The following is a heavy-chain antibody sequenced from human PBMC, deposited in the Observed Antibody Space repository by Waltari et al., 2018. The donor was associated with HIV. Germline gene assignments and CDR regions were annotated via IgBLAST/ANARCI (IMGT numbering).Heavy chain of an antibody. CDR2: ISSSRSYI. CDR3: ARTAAAGDAFDI. V-gene: IGHV3-21*01. Sequence: EVQLVESGGGLVKPGGSLRLSCAASGFTFSSYSMNWVSQAPGKGLEWVSSISSSRSYIYYADSVKGRFTISRDNAKNSLYLQMNSLRAEDTAVYYCARTAAAGDAFDIWGQGTMVTVSS. D-gene: IGHD6-13*01. CDR1: GFTFSSYS. J-gene: IGHJ3*02.